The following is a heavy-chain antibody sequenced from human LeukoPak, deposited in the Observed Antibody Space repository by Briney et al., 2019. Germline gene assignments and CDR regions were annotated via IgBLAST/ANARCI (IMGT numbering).Heavy chain of an antibody. J-gene: IGHJ4*02. CDR2: ISGSGGGT. CDR1: GFTFGNSA. V-gene: IGHV3-23*01. D-gene: IGHD5-24*01. CDR3: ARDGVRDGLYFDY. Sequence: PGGSLRLSCAASGFTFGNSAMSWVRQAPGKRLEWVSGISGSGGGTYYADSVKGRFTISRDNAKNSLYLRMNSLRAEDTAVYYCARDGVRDGLYFDYWSQGTLVTVSS.